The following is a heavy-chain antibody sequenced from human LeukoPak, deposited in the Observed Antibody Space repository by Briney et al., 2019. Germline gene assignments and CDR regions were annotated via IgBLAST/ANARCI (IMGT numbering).Heavy chain of an antibody. CDR1: GYSFTDFY. J-gene: IGHJ4*02. CDR3: ARDKTFGGVIVIFDY. D-gene: IGHD3-16*02. Sequence: ASVKVSCKASGYSFTDFYIHWLRQAPGQGLEWMGWISAYNGNTNYAQKLQGRVTMTTDTSTSTAYMELKSLRSDDTAVYYCARDKTFGGVIVIFDYWGQGTLVTVSS. V-gene: IGHV1-18*01. CDR2: ISAYNGNT.